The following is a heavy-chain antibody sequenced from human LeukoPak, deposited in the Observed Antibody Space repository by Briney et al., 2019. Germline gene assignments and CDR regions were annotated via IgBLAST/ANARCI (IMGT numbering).Heavy chain of an antibody. Sequence: PGGSLRLSCAADGFIFSSHSMNWVRQAPGKGLEWVSYISSASSTMYYADSVKGRFTVSRDNANSLLYLQMNSLRAEDTAVYYCARCPSDVSNFDYWGQGTLVTVSS. V-gene: IGHV3-48*01. J-gene: IGHJ4*02. CDR1: GFIFSSHS. CDR3: ARCPSDVSNFDY. D-gene: IGHD2-21*02. CDR2: ISSASSTM.